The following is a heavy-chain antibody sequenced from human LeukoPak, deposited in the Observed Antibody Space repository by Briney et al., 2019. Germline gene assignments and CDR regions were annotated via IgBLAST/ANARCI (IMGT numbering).Heavy chain of an antibody. CDR2: IYYSGST. CDR3: ARRTGTTFYWYFDL. V-gene: IGHV4-59*08. J-gene: IGHJ2*01. D-gene: IGHD1-7*01. Sequence: SETLSLTCTVSGGSISSYYWSWIRQTPGKGLEWIGDIYYSGSTNYNPSLKSRVTISVDTSKDQFSLKLSSVTAADTAVYYCARRTGTTFYWYFDLWGRGTLVTVSS. CDR1: GGSISSYY.